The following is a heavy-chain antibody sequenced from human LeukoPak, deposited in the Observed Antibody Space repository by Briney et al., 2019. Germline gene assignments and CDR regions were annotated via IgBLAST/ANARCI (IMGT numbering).Heavy chain of an antibody. V-gene: IGHV1-2*02. CDR3: ARTLYIAAVPGGFDY. D-gene: IGHD6-13*01. CDR1: GCTFTGYY. Sequence: ASVKVFCKASGCTFTGYYMHWVRQDPGQGLEWMGWINPNSGGTNYAQKFQGRVTMTRDTSISTAYMELSRLRSDDTAVYYCARTLYIAAVPGGFDYWGQGTLVTVSS. CDR2: INPNSGGT. J-gene: IGHJ4*02.